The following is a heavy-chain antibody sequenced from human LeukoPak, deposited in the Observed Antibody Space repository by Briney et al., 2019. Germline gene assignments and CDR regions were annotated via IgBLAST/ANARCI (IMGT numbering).Heavy chain of an antibody. CDR2: IYPGDSDT. CDR3: ARRPWSGHYYYYYGMDV. CDR1: GYSFTSYW. D-gene: IGHD2-8*02. Sequence: GESLKISCKGSGYSFTSYWIGWVRQMPGKGLEWMGIIYPGDSDTRYSPSFQGQVTISADKSISTAYLQWSSLKASDTAMYYCARRPWSGHYYYYYGMDVWGQGTTVTVSS. J-gene: IGHJ6*02. V-gene: IGHV5-51*01.